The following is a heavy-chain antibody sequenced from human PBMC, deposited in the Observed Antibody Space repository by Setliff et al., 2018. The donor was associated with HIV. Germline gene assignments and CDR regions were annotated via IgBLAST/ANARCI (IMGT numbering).Heavy chain of an antibody. D-gene: IGHD1-26*01. CDR1: GISINGYY. J-gene: IGHJ4*02. CDR3: ARTRAPYFFDF. V-gene: IGHV4-4*08. CDR2: VSSIGNT. Sequence: SETLSLTCSVSGISINGYYWSWIRQSPRTRLEWIGYVSSIGNTNYNPSLKRRVTISVDTSKNQFSLQLNAVTAADTAVYFCARTRAPYFFDFRGQGAQVTVSS.